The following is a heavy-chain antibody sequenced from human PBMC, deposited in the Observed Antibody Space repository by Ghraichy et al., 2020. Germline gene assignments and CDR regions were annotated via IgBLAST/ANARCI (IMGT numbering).Heavy chain of an antibody. CDR1: GGSISSYY. CDR2: IYYSGST. CDR3: ARGWYYDSSGYYGVYYYYGMDV. Sequence: SETLSLTCTVSGGSISSYYWSWIRQPPGKGLEWIGYIYYSGSTNYNPSLKSRVTISVDTSKNQFSLKLSSVTAADTAVYYCARGWYYDSSGYYGVYYYYGMDVWGQGTTVTVSS. D-gene: IGHD3-22*01. V-gene: IGHV4-59*01. J-gene: IGHJ6*02.